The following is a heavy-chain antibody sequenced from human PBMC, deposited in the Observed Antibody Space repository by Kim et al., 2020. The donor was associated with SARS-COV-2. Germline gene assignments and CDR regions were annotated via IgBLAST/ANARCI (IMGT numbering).Heavy chain of an antibody. CDR3: ASSPRRPGVGAFAI. CDR2: IYYSGST. Sequence: SETLSLTCTVSGGSVSSGSYYWSWIRQPPGKGLEWIGYIYYSGSTNYNPSLKSRVTISVDTSKNQFSLKLSSVTAADTAVYYCASSPRRPGVGAFAIWG. CDR1: GGSVSSGSYY. D-gene: IGHD1-26*01. J-gene: IGHJ3*02. V-gene: IGHV4-61*01.